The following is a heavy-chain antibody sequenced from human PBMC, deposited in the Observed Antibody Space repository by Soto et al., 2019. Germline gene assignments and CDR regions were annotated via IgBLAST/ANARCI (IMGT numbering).Heavy chain of an antibody. CDR3: ARNGYYAIDY. Sequence: QVQLQESGPGLVEPSGTLSLTCAVSGDSISSSSWWSWVRQPPGKGLEWIGEFYHSGSTNYNPSLKSRVTISIDKSKNQFSLKVSSVTVADTARYYCARNGYYAIDYWGQGTLVTVSS. J-gene: IGHJ4*02. CDR1: GDSISSSSW. CDR2: FYHSGST. V-gene: IGHV4-4*02. D-gene: IGHD3-22*01.